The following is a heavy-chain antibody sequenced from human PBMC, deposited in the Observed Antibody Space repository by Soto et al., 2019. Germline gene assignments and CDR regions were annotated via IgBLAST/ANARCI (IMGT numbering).Heavy chain of an antibody. J-gene: IGHJ5*02. CDR1: GGSISSYY. CDR3: ARGSGYYGSTVERWFDP. CDR2: IYYSGST. D-gene: IGHD3-10*01. Sequence: QVQLQESGPGLVKPSETLSLTCTVSGGSISSYYWSWIRQPPGKGLEWIGYIYYSGSTNYNHSLNSRVTISVDTSKNQFSRKLSSVTAADTAVYYCARGSGYYGSTVERWFDPLGQGTLVTVSS. V-gene: IGHV4-59*01.